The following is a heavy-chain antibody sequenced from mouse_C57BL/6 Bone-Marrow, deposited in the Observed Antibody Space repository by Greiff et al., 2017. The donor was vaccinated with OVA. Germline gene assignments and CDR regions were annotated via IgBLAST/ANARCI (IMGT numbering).Heavy chain of an antibody. V-gene: IGHV1-42*01. CDR3: ARKPRCAY. Sequence: VQLQQSGPELVKPGASVKISCKASGYSFTGYYMNWVKQSPEKSLEWIGEINPSTGGTTYNQKFKAKTTLTVDKSSSTAYMQLKSLTSEDSAVYYCARKPRCAYWGQGTLVTASA. CDR1: GYSFTGYY. J-gene: IGHJ3*01. CDR2: INPSTGGT.